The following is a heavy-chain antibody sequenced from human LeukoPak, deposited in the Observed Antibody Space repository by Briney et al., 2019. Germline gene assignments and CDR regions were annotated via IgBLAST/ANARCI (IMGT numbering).Heavy chain of an antibody. Sequence: SETLSLTCTVSGGSISSGGYYWSWIRQHPGKGLEWIGYIYYSGSTYYNPSLKSRVTISVDTSKNQFSLKLSSVTAADTAVYYCARAEGYSSSSLKYNWFGPWGQGTLVTVSS. J-gene: IGHJ5*02. CDR3: ARAEGYSSSSLKYNWFGP. CDR1: GGSISSGGYY. D-gene: IGHD6-6*01. V-gene: IGHV4-31*03. CDR2: IYYSGST.